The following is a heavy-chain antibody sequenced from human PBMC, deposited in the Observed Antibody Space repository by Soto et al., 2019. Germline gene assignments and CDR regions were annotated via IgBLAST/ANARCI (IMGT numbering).Heavy chain of an antibody. CDR2: IYYSGST. CDR3: ARHSWGPLERHLYYYYYMDV. V-gene: IGHV4-59*08. D-gene: IGHD1-1*01. Sequence: PSETLSLTCTFSGVSISSYYWSWIRQPPGKGLEWIGYIYYSGSTNYNPSLKSRVTISVDTSKNQFSLKLSSVTAADTAVYYCARHSWGPLERHLYYYYYMDVWGKGTTVTVSS. CDR1: GVSISSYY. J-gene: IGHJ6*03.